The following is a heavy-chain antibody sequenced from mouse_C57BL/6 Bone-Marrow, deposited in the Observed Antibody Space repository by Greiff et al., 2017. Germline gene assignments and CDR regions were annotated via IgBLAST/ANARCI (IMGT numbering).Heavy chain of an antibody. CDR2: IDPSDSYT. CDR1: GYTFTSYW. Sequence: QVQLQQSGAELVMPGASVKLSCKASGYTFTSYWMHWVKQRPGQGLEWIGEIDPSDSYTIFNQKFKGKSTLTVDKSSSTAYMQLSSLTSEDSAVYYCARDGYYGSSWYFDVWGTGATVTVS. V-gene: IGHV1-69*01. J-gene: IGHJ1*03. CDR3: ARDGYYGSSWYFDV. D-gene: IGHD1-1*01.